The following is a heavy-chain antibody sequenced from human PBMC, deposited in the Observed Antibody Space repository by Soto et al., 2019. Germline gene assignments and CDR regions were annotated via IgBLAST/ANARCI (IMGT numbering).Heavy chain of an antibody. CDR2: VYATGTT. J-gene: IGHJ5*02. V-gene: IGHV4-61*02. Sequence: SETLSLTCTVSGGSVSSGSYYWSWIRKTAGNGLEWMGRVYATGTTDYNPSLRSRVAMSVDISKKTFSLRLRSVTGADSGVYYCVRDGSKSLRDWFDPWGQGILVTVSS. CDR1: GGSVSSGSYY. CDR3: VRDGSKSLRDWFDP.